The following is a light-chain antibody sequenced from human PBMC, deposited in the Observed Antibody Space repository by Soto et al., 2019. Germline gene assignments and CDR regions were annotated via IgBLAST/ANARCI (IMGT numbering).Light chain of an antibody. CDR2: QAS. V-gene: IGKV1-5*03. J-gene: IGKJ2*01. CDR3: LQYKSYYT. Sequence: DIQMTQSPSTLSASVGDRVTITCRASESISTWLAWYQQKPGTSPKLLIYQASSLESGVPSRFSGSASGTEFTLTIRSLQPDYFATYLCLQYKSYYTFAQGTKLEIK. CDR1: ESISTW.